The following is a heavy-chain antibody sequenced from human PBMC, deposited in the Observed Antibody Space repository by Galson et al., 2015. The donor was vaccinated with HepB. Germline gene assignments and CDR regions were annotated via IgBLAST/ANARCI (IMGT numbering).Heavy chain of an antibody. D-gene: IGHD3-10*01. CDR2: IIPIFGTA. CDR3: ARPNHHYYGSGSYYYYYGMDV. V-gene: IGHV1-69*13. Sequence: SVKVSCKASGGTFSSYAISWVRQAPGQGLEWMGGIIPIFGTANYAQKFQGRVTITADESTSTAYMELSSLRSEDTAVYYCARPNHHYYGSGSYYYYYGMDVWGQGTTVTVSS. CDR1: GGTFSSYA. J-gene: IGHJ6*02.